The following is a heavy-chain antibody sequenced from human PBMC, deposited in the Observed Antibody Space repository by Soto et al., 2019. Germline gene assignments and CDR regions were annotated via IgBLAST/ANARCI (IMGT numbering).Heavy chain of an antibody. CDR2: ISGSGGST. J-gene: IGHJ4*02. CDR1: GFTFSSYA. CDR3: AKDRAYCGSLSCISQPRAFDY. D-gene: IGHD2-2*01. Sequence: GGSLRLSCAASGFTFSSYAMSWVRQAPGKGLEWVSGISGSGGSTYYADSVKGRFTISRDNSKNTLYLQMNSLRAEDTALYYCAKDRAYCGSLSCISQPRAFDYWGQGTLVTVSS. V-gene: IGHV3-23*01.